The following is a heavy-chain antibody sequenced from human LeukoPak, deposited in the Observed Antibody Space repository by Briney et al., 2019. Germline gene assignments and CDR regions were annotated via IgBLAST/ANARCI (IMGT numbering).Heavy chain of an antibody. CDR2: IYHSGST. CDR3: ARVRSGDGYNPLDY. Sequence: PSETLSLTCTVSGYSISSGYYWGWIRQPPGKGMEWIGSIYHSGSTYYNPSLKSRVTISVDTSKNQFSLKLSSVTAADTAVYYCARVRSGDGYNPLDYWGQGTLVTVSS. J-gene: IGHJ4*02. V-gene: IGHV4-38-2*02. D-gene: IGHD5-24*01. CDR1: GYSISSGYY.